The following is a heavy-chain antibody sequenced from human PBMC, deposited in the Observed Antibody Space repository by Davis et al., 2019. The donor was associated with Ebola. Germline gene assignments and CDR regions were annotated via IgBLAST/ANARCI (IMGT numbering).Heavy chain of an antibody. CDR1: GGSFSGYY. J-gene: IGHJ5*02. CDR2: IKQDGSEK. V-gene: IGHV3-7*03. D-gene: IGHD3-16*01. CDR3: ARDKGPRGGWFDP. Sequence: ETLSLTCAVYGGSFSGYYWSWVRQAPGKGLEWVANIKQDGSEKYYVDSVKGRFTISRDNAKNSLYLQMNSLRAEDTAVYYCARDKGPRGGWFDPWGQGTLVTVSS.